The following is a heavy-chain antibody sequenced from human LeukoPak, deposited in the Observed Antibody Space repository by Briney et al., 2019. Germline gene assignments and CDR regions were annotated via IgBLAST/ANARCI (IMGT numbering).Heavy chain of an antibody. CDR2: VKTKTDGGTT. Sequence: GGSLRLSCAASGFTFSSYSMNWVRQAPGQGLEWVGRVKTKTDGGTTHYAAPVKGRFTISRDDSKNTMYLQMNSLKTEDTAVYYCATSLTTVTAYGAFDIWGQGTVVTVSS. CDR3: ATSLTTVTAYGAFDI. V-gene: IGHV3-15*01. J-gene: IGHJ3*02. D-gene: IGHD4-17*01. CDR1: GFTFSSYS.